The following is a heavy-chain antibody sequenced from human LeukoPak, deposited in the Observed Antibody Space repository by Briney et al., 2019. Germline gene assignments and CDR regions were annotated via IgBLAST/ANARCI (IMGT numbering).Heavy chain of an antibody. D-gene: IGHD6-19*01. J-gene: IGHJ4*02. CDR2: INPNSGGT. CDR1: GYTFTGYY. CDR3: ARPNIAVAGGDFDY. Sequence: GASVKVSCKASGYTFTGYYMHWVRQAPGQGLEWMGRINPNSGGTNYAQKFQGRVTMTRDTSISTAYMELSGLRSDDTAVYYCARPNIAVAGGDFDYWGQGTLVTVSP. V-gene: IGHV1-2*06.